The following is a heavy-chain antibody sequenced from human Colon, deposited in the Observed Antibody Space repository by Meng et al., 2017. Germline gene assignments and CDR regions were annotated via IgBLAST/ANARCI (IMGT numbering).Heavy chain of an antibody. Sequence: QVQLQESGPGLVKPSGTLSLTCAVSGGSINSSNWWLWVRQPPGKGLEWLGEIYHGENTNYNPSLKSRVTLSLDKSKNQFSLRLTSVTAADTAMYYCSRGVVAGAMVWFDPWGPGTLVTVSS. CDR3: SRGVVAGAMVWFDP. CDR1: GGSINSSNW. J-gene: IGHJ5*02. D-gene: IGHD2-2*01. CDR2: IYHGENT. V-gene: IGHV4-4*02.